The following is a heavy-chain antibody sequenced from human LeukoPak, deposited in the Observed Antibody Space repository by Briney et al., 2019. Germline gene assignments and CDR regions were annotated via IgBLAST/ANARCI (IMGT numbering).Heavy chain of an antibody. Sequence: SETLSLTCAVYGGSFSGYYWSWIRQPPGKGLEWIGEINHSGSTNYNPSLKSRVTISVDTSKNQFSLKLSSVTAADTAVYYCARGSPEGSSSSENHFDYWGQGTLVTVSS. V-gene: IGHV4-34*01. J-gene: IGHJ4*02. D-gene: IGHD6-6*01. CDR1: GGSFSGYY. CDR3: ARGSPEGSSSSENHFDY. CDR2: INHSGST.